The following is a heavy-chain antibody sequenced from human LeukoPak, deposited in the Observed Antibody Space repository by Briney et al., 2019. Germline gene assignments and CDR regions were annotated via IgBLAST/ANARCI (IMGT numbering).Heavy chain of an antibody. CDR2: ISYDGSNK. CDR1: GFTFSSYG. CDR3: AKDFGPNRSDYYYGMDV. Sequence: PGRSLRLSCAASGFTFSSYGMHWVRQAPGKGLEWVAVISYDGSNKYYADSVKGRFTISRDNSKNTLYLQMNSLRAEDTAVYYCAKDFGPNRSDYYYGMDVWGQGTTVTVSS. D-gene: IGHD3/OR15-3a*01. V-gene: IGHV3-30*18. J-gene: IGHJ6*02.